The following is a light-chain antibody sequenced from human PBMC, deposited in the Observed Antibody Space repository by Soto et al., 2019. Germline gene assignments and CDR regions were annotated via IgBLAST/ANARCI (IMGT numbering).Light chain of an antibody. Sequence: EIVLTQSPDTLSLSPGDRATLSCRASQSVSEHLAWYQQRPGQAPGLVIYDASKRATGIPARFSGSGSGTDFTLTISSLEPEDFAVYYCHQRSVWPPVTFGGGTKVEIK. J-gene: IGKJ4*01. CDR1: QSVSEH. CDR3: HQRSVWPPVT. CDR2: DAS. V-gene: IGKV3-11*01.